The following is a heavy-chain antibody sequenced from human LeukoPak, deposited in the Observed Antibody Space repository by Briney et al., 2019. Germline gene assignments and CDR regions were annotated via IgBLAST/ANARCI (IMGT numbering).Heavy chain of an antibody. V-gene: IGHV3-21*01. Sequence: PGESLRLSCAASGFTFSTYNMNWVRQAPGKGPEWVSSISTSSNYIYYADSVKGRFTISRDNAKNSLYLQMNSLRVEDTDVYYCARDVGAAAPDAFDIWGQGTMVTVSS. CDR2: ISTSSNYI. J-gene: IGHJ3*02. CDR3: ARDVGAAAPDAFDI. CDR1: GFTFSTYN. D-gene: IGHD1-26*01.